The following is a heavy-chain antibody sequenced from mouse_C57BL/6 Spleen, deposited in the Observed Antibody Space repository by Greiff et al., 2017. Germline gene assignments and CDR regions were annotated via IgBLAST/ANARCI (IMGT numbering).Heavy chain of an antibody. CDR3: TRAVYYDYDGGYYFDY. D-gene: IGHD2-4*01. Sequence: EVQLVESGEGFVKPGGSLKLSCAASGFTFSSSAMSWVRQTQEKRLEWVAYISSGGDYIYYADTVKGRFTISRDNARNTLYLQISSLKSEDTAMYYCTRAVYYDYDGGYYFDYWGQGTTLTVSS. CDR1: GFTFSSSA. J-gene: IGHJ2*01. V-gene: IGHV5-9-1*02. CDR2: ISSGGDYI.